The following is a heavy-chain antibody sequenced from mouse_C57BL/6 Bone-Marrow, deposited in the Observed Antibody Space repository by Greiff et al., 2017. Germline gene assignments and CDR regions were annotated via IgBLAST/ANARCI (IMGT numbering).Heavy chain of an antibody. CDR1: GYTFTSYW. D-gene: IGHD5-1-1*01. V-gene: IGHV1-69*01. CDR3: ARAGYPGYFDV. J-gene: IGHJ1*01. CDR2: IDPSDSYT. Sequence: QVQLQQPGAELVMPGASVKLSCKASGYTFTSYWMHWVKQRPGQGLEWIGEIDPSDSYTNYNQKFKGKSTLTVDKSSSTAYMQLSSLTSEDSAVYYCARAGYPGYFDVWGRDHGHRLL.